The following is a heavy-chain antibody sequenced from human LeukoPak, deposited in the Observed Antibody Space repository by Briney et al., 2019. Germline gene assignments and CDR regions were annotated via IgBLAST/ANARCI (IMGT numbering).Heavy chain of an antibody. CDR2: IYYSGST. J-gene: IGHJ3*02. Sequence: SETLSLTCTVSGGSISSSSYYRGWIRQPPGKGLEWIGSIYYSGSTYYNPSLKSRVTISVDTSKNQFSLKLSSVTAADTAVYYCARLGYDILTGYFLPFDIWGQGTMVTVSS. D-gene: IGHD3-9*01. CDR3: ARLGYDILTGYFLPFDI. CDR1: GGSISSSSYY. V-gene: IGHV4-39*01.